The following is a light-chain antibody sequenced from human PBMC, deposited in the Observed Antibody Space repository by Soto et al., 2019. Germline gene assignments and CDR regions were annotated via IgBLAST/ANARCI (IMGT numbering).Light chain of an antibody. CDR3: QQYYSIPYT. CDR1: QSVLSSSNNKNF. V-gene: IGKV4-1*01. Sequence: DIVMTQSPDSLAVSLGERATINCKSSQSVLSSSNNKNFLAWYQQKPGQSPKLLIYWASTRESGVPDRFSSSGSGTDFTLTISSLQAEDVAVYYCQQYYSIPYTFGQGTKLEIK. J-gene: IGKJ2*01. CDR2: WAS.